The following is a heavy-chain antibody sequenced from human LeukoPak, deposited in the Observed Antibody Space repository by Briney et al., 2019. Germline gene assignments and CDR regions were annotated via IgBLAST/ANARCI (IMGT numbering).Heavy chain of an antibody. D-gene: IGHD6-13*01. CDR2: ISYDGSNK. CDR1: GFTFSRYS. V-gene: IGHV3-30*04. Sequence: GRPLRLSCAASGFTFSRYSIHWVRQAPGKGLEWVAVISYDGSNKYYADSVRGRFTISRDNSKNGLYLQMNSLRPDDTAIYYCAREGFASSWLYYYYYMDVWGKGTTVTVSS. CDR3: AREGFASSWLYYYYYMDV. J-gene: IGHJ6*03.